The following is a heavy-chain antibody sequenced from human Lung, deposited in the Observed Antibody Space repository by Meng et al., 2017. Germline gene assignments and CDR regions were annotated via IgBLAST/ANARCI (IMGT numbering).Heavy chain of an antibody. CDR1: GYGFRPVW. CDR2: IDPRSGGT. Sequence: VLLVPSGGEVKNPGAPLKVSGRPSGYGFRPVWLHWVRQAPGQGLEWMGRIDPRSGGTQYAQNFQDRVTMTRDTSISTTYMELSRLTSDDTAVYYCVRDEDISAAGKLFGDYWGQGTLVTVSS. CDR3: VRDEDISAAGKLFGDY. J-gene: IGHJ4*02. V-gene: IGHV1-2*06. D-gene: IGHD6-13*01.